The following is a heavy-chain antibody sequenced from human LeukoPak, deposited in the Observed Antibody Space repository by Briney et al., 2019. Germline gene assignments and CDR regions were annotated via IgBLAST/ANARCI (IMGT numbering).Heavy chain of an antibody. D-gene: IGHD3-22*01. CDR2: INPSGGST. Sequence: ASVKVSCKASGYTFTSYYMHWVRQAPGQGLEWMGIINPSGGSTSYAQKFQGRVTMTRDMSTSTVYMELSSLRSEDTAVYYCARRPRRTYYYDSSDTRDLYYFDYWGQGTLVTVSS. J-gene: IGHJ4*02. CDR3: ARRPRRTYYYDSSDTRDLYYFDY. CDR1: GYTFTSYY. V-gene: IGHV1-46*01.